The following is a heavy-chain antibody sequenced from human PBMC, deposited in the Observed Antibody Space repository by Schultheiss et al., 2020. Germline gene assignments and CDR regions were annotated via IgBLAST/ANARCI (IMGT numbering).Heavy chain of an antibody. Sequence: GESLKISCAASGFTFSSYAMHWVRQAPGKGLEWVAVISYDGSNKYYADSVKGRFTISRDNAKNSLYLQMNSLRAEDTAVYYCARDRGSYCTNGVCYTDNWFDPWGQGTLVTV. CDR1: GFTFSSYA. CDR3: ARDRGSYCTNGVCYTDNWFDP. J-gene: IGHJ5*02. CDR2: ISYDGSNK. V-gene: IGHV3-30*04. D-gene: IGHD2-8*01.